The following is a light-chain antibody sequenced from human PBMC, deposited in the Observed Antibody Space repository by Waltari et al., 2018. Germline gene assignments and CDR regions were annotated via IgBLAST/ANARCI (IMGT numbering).Light chain of an antibody. V-gene: IGKV3-15*01. Sequence: EIVMTQSPATLSVSPGERATLSCRASQSVSSNLAWYQQKPGQAPRLLIYYTSTRATSVPARFSVSGSGTEFTLTISSLQSEDFAVYYCQQYINWPPITFGQGTRLEIK. CDR2: YTS. J-gene: IGKJ5*01. CDR3: QQYINWPPIT. CDR1: QSVSSN.